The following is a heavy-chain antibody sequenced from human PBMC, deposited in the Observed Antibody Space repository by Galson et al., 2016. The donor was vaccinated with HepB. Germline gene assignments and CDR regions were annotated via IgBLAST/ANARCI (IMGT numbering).Heavy chain of an antibody. V-gene: IGHV3-23*01. J-gene: IGHJ5*02. Sequence: SLRLSCAASGFNIISYAMSWVRQAPGKGLEWVSAISIGAGRIYYADSVKGRFTISRDSFENMIHPQMNSLGVEDTGLYYCATERGSSGDAAWFDLWGQGTLVTVSS. CDR2: ISIGAGRI. CDR3: ATERGSSGDAAWFDL. D-gene: IGHD6-6*01. CDR1: GFNIISYA.